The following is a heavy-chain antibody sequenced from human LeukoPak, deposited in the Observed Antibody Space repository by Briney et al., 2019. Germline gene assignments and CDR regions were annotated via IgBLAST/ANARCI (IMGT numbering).Heavy chain of an antibody. Sequence: SVKVSCKASGGTFSSYAISWVRQATGQGLEWMGGIIPIFGTANYAQKFQGRVTITADESTSTAYMELSSLRSEDTAVYYCARDTGRMTTVTTPWFDPWGQGTLVTVSS. CDR3: ARDTGRMTTVTTPWFDP. CDR2: IIPIFGTA. J-gene: IGHJ5*02. D-gene: IGHD4-11*01. CDR1: GGTFSSYA. V-gene: IGHV1-69*13.